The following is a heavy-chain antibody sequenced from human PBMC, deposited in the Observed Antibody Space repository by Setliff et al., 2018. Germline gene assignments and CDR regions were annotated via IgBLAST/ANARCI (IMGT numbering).Heavy chain of an antibody. D-gene: IGHD3-22*01. V-gene: IGHV1-46*01. CDR3: ARDVFPYHYEGAFDI. Sequence: ASVKVSCKASGYTFTSHYMHWVRQAPGLGLEWMGTINPSSGRTSYAQKFQGRVTMTRDTSTSTVYMDVSSLRSEDTAVYYCARDVFPYHYEGAFDIWGRGTMVTVSS. CDR2: INPSSGRT. CDR1: GYTFTSHY. J-gene: IGHJ3*02.